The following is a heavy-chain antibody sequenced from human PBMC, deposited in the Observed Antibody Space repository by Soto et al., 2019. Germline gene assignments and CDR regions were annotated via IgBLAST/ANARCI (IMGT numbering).Heavy chain of an antibody. CDR1: GFTFSSYS. D-gene: IGHD3-16*01. CDR3: ANFGRLRGRGAFDY. J-gene: IGHJ4*02. V-gene: IGHV3-23*01. Sequence: SGGSLRLSCAASGFTFSSYSMSWVRQAPGKGLEWVSAISGSGGSTYYADSVKGRFTISRDNSKNTLYLQMNSLRAEDTAVYYCANFGRLRGRGAFDYWGQGTLVTVSS. CDR2: ISGSGGST.